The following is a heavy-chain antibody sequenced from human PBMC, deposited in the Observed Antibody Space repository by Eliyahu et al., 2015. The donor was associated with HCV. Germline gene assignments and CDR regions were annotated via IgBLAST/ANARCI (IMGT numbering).Heavy chain of an antibody. CDR2: VGWNGGSK. D-gene: IGHD6-13*01. V-gene: IGHV3-9*01. Sequence: EVQLVESGGGLVQAGRSLRLSCAXSGFTFDDHAXXWVRQAPGKGLEWVSGVGWNGGSKGYADSVKGRFTISRDNAKNSLYMEMNSLRPEDTALYYCAKGISAADWEGAFDVWGQGTIVTVSS. J-gene: IGHJ3*01. CDR3: AKGISAADWEGAFDV. CDR1: GFTFDDHA.